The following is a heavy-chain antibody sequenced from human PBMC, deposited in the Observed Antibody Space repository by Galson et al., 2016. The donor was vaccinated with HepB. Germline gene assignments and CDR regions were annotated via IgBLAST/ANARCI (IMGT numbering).Heavy chain of an antibody. Sequence: TVSGGSINGYFWAWIRQPPGKGLEWIGHIYHTGRTSYSPSLKSRVAMSVDTSKNQLSLRLNSVSTADTAFYYCARYDSRGYYYERWGQGTLVTVSS. D-gene: IGHD3-22*01. J-gene: IGHJ4*02. CDR3: ARYDSRGYYYER. CDR2: IYHTGRT. CDR1: GGSINGYF. V-gene: IGHV4-59*03.